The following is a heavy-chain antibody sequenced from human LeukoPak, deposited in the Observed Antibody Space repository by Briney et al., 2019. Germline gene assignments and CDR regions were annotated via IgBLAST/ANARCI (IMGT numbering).Heavy chain of an antibody. J-gene: IGHJ4*02. CDR1: GFTFSTYW. CDR2: IKQDGSHK. V-gene: IGHV3-7*01. Sequence: PGGSLRLSCAASGFTFSTYWMYWVRQAPGKGLGWVANIKQDGSHKYYVDSVKGRFTISRDNAKNSLYLQMNSLRVEDTAVYYCVREEGYWGQGTLVTVSS. CDR3: VREEGY.